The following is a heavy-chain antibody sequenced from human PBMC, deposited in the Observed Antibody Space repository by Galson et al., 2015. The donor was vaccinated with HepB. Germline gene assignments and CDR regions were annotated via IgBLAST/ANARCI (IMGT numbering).Heavy chain of an antibody. V-gene: IGHV6-1*01. J-gene: IGHJ6*03. D-gene: IGHD1-26*01. CDR2: VYYRSSWSN. Sequence: CAISGDSVSSNSGAWNWIRQSPSSGLEWLGRVYYRSSWSNHYAVSVKSRITISPDTSKNQFSLQLNSVTPGDTAVYYCARGGWGPAYYMDVWDKGTTVTVSS. CDR3: ARGGWGPAYYMDV. CDR1: GDSVSSNSGA.